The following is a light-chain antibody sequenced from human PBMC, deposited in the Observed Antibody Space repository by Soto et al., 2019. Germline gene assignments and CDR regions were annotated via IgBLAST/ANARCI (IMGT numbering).Light chain of an antibody. V-gene: IGKV1-5*03. Sequence: DIQMTQSPSTLSASVGDIVTITCRASQSISSWLAWYQQKPGKVPKLLIYKAYSLESGVPSRFSGSGSGTEFTLTISSLQPDDFATYYCQQYNSNPLTFGGGTKVEIK. CDR3: QQYNSNPLT. CDR1: QSISSW. J-gene: IGKJ4*01. CDR2: KAY.